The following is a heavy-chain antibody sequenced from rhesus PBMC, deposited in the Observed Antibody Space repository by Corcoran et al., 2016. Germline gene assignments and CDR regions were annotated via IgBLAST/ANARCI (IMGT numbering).Heavy chain of an antibody. V-gene: IGHV2-1*01. CDR2: IFWDDDK. D-gene: IGHD6-13*01. CDR3: ARRRAAGVHDY. J-gene: IGHJ4*01. CDR1: GFSLSTSGMG. Sequence: QVTLKESGPALVKPTQTLPLTCTFSGFSLSTSGMGVGWIRQPPGKTLEWLAHIFWDDDKRYSTSLKSRLTISKDTSKNQVVLTMTNMDPVDTATYYCARRRAAGVHDYWGQGVLVTVSS.